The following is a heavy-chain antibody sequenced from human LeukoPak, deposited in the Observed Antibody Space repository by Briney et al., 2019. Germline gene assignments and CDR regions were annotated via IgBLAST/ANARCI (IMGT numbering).Heavy chain of an antibody. V-gene: IGHV1-24*01. Sequence: GASVKVSCHLSGYTLTELSIHWVRQAPGKGLEWMGGFDRERLSTAYAQNFQGRVTMTEDTSTDTAYMEMSSLRSEDTAVYFCATDSHDLLTHAFDLWGQGTMVTVS. CDR1: GYTLTELS. CDR3: ATDSHDLLTHAFDL. J-gene: IGHJ3*01. D-gene: IGHD3-9*01. CDR2: FDRERLST.